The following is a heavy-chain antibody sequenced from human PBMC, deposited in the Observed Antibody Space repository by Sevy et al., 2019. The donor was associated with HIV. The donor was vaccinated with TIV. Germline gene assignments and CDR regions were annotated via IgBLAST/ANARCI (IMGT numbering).Heavy chain of an antibody. D-gene: IGHD5-12*01. CDR3: ARSGGYSDYGMDV. Sequence: GGSLRLSCAASGFTFSSYDMHWVRQAPGKGLEWVSGIGSGGDAYYPGSVKGGFTSFRENAKNSLYLQMNSLRAGDTAVYDWARSGGYSDYGMDVWGQGTTVTVSS. V-gene: IGHV3-13*01. CDR1: GFTFSSYD. CDR2: IGSGGDA. J-gene: IGHJ6*02.